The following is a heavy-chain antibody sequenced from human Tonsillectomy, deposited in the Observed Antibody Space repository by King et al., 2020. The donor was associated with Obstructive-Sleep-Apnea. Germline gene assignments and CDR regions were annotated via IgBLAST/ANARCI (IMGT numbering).Heavy chain of an antibody. Sequence: LQLQESGPGLVTPSETLYLTCTVSGGSISNSNDYWGWVRQPPGKGLEWIGSIYYSGNTYYTPSLNSRVTISVDTSQSQVSLKVYSATAADTAVYYCARHRPSTRMVRRVIVMGFDYWGQGTLVTVSS. J-gene: IGHJ4*02. V-gene: IGHV4-39*01. CDR1: GGSISNSNDY. CDR2: IYYSGNT. D-gene: IGHD3-10*01. CDR3: ARHRPSTRMVRRVIVMGFDY.